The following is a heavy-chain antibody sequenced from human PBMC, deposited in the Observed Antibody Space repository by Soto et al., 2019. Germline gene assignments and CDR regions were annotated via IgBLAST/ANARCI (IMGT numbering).Heavy chain of an antibody. V-gene: IGHV3-23*01. J-gene: IGHJ4*02. CDR1: GFTLSNYG. CDR3: AKSFTQSNVWRAYRHKTHFDY. Sequence: EVRLLESGGGLVQPGGSLRLSCEGSGFTLSNYGMDWVRQAPGKGLEWISFISGAGDTTYYADSVKGRFIISRDNSKNTLYLQMKSLRAEDTAIYYCAKSFTQSNVWRAYRHKTHFDYWGQGALVTVTS. CDR2: ISGAGDTT. D-gene: IGHD3-16*02.